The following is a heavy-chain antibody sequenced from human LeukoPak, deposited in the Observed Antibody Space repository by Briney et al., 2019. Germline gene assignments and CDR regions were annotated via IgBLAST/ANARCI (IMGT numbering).Heavy chain of an antibody. D-gene: IGHD3-10*01. CDR1: GGSISSGGNY. CDR2: IYYSGST. V-gene: IGHV4-31*03. J-gene: IGHJ4*02. Sequence: SETLSLTCTVSGGSISSGGNYWSWIRQHPGKGLEWIGYIYYSGSTYYNPSLKSRVIITVDTSKNQFSLKLSSVTAADTAVYYCARDGGHGSGSYYFDCWGQGTLVTVSS. CDR3: ARDGGHGSGSYYFDC.